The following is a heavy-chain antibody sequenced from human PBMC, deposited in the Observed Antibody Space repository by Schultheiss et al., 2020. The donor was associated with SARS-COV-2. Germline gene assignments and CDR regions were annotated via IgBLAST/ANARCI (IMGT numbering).Heavy chain of an antibody. V-gene: IGHV3-48*04. D-gene: IGHD1-7*01. Sequence: GGSLRLSCAASGFTFSSYAMSWVRQAPGKGLEWVSYISSSGSTIYYADSVKGRFTISRDNAKNSLYLQMNSLRAEDTAVYYCAREDLTGTFRFDPWGQGTLVTVSS. CDR3: AREDLTGTFRFDP. CDR2: ISSSGSTI. J-gene: IGHJ5*02. CDR1: GFTFSSYA.